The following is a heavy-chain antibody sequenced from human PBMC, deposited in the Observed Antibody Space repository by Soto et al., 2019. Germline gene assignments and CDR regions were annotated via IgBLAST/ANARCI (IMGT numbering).Heavy chain of an antibody. J-gene: IGHJ3*02. V-gene: IGHV4-59*08. CDR3: ARYDFWSGYYAFDI. D-gene: IGHD3-3*01. CDR2: IYYSGST. Sequence: SETLSLTCTVSGGSISSYYWSWIRQPPGKGLEWIGYIYYSGSTNYNPSLKSRVTISVDTSKNQFSLKLSSVTAADTAVYCCARYDFWSGYYAFDIWGQGTMVTVSS. CDR1: GGSISSYY.